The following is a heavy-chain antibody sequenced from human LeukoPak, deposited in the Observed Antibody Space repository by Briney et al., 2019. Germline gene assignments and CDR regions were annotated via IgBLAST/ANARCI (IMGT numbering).Heavy chain of an antibody. CDR1: GGSISSSSYY. Sequence: SETLSLTCTVSGGSISSSSYYWGWIRQPPGKGLEWIGSIYYSGSTNYNPSLKSRVTISVDTSKNQFSLKLSSVTAADTAVYYCARGDVFAKNFDYWGQGTLVTVSS. J-gene: IGHJ4*02. V-gene: IGHV4-39*07. D-gene: IGHD2-21*01. CDR2: IYYSGST. CDR3: ARGDVFAKNFDY.